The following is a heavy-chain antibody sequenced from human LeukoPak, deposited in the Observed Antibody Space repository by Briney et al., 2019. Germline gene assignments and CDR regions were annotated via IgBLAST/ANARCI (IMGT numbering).Heavy chain of an antibody. D-gene: IGHD5-24*01. CDR2: INGNGGYT. Sequence: GGSLRLSCAASGFTFSSYWMSWVRQAPGKGLEYVSGINGNGGYTDYANSVKGRFTISRDNFKNTLYLQMGSLRAEDMAVYYCARDLFSGAEMATFDYWGQGTLVTVSS. J-gene: IGHJ4*02. CDR3: ARDLFSGAEMATFDY. CDR1: GFTFSSYW. V-gene: IGHV3-64*01.